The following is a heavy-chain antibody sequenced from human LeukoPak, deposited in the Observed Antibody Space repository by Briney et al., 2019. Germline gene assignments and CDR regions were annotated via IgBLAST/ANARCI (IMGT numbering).Heavy chain of an antibody. J-gene: IGHJ4*02. V-gene: IGHV1-2*02. CDR2: INPNSGGT. CDR3: ARVRSGYSSSWYSDY. D-gene: IGHD6-13*01. Sequence: ASVKVSCKASGYTFTGYYMHWVRQAPGQGLEWMGWINPNSGGTNYAQKFQGRVTMTRDTSISTAYMELSRLRSDDTAVYYCARVRSGYSSSWYSDYWDQGTLVTVSS. CDR1: GYTFTGYY.